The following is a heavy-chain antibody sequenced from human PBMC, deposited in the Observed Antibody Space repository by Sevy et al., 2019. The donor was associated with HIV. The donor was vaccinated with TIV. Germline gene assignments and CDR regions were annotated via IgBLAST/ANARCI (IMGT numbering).Heavy chain of an antibody. J-gene: IGHJ4*02. V-gene: IGHV3-21*01. D-gene: IGHD5-18*01. CDR2: ISSSSSYI. CDR3: ARDRVDTAMVNPLDY. Sequence: GGSLRLSCAASGFTFSSYSMNWVRQAPGKGLEWVSSISSSSSYIYYAASVKGRFTISRDNAKNSLYLQMNSLRAEDTAVYYCARDRVDTAMVNPLDYWGQGTLVTVSS. CDR1: GFTFSSYS.